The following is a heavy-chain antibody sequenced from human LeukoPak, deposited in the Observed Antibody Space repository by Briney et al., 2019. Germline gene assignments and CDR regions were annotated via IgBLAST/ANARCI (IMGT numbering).Heavy chain of an antibody. CDR2: IRHNGRT. Sequence: SETLSLTCAVYGGSFSGDFWSWIRQPPGKGLEWIGEIRHNGRTNYNPSLKSRLTISVDTSKNLLSLKLSSVTAADTAVYYCARQAYSNYVGFDYWGQGTLVTVSS. D-gene: IGHD4-11*01. CDR3: ARQAYSNYVGFDY. J-gene: IGHJ4*02. V-gene: IGHV4-34*01. CDR1: GGSFSGDF.